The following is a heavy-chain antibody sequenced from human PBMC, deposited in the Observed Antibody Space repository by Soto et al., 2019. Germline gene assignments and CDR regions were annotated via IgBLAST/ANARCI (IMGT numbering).Heavy chain of an antibody. CDR3: AIEGSTVTLDAFNI. V-gene: IGHV1-3*01. J-gene: IGHJ3*02. CDR1: GYTFTSYA. D-gene: IGHD4-17*01. Sequence: ASVKVSCKASGYTFTSYAMHWVRQAPGQRLEWMGWINAGNGNTKYSQKFQGRVTIIRDTSASTAYMELSSLRSEDTAVYYCAIEGSTVTLDAFNIWGKGTMVTGS. CDR2: INAGNGNT.